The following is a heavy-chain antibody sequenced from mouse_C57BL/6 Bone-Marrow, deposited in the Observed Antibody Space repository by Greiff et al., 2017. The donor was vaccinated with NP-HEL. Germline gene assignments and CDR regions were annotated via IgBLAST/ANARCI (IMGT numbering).Heavy chain of an antibody. Sequence: VQLKESGGGLVKPGGSLKLSCAASGFTFSSYAMSWVRQTPEKRLEWVATISDGGSYTYYPDNVKGRFTISRDNAKNNLYLQMSHLKSEDTAMYYCARGDGYDTGDYWGQGTTLTVSS. CDR1: GFTFSSYA. CDR2: ISDGGSYT. CDR3: ARGDGYDTGDY. D-gene: IGHD2-3*01. V-gene: IGHV5-4*01. J-gene: IGHJ2*01.